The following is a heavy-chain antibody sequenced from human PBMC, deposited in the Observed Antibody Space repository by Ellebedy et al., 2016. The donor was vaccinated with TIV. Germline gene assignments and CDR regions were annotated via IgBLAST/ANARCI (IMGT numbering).Heavy chain of an antibody. CDR3: VREWSGFDF. V-gene: IGHV4-4*02. Sequence: SETLSLXXTVSGGSITKSDYWSWVRQPPGKGLEWIGQVFLRGSASYNPSLVSRVTISVDTSKNQFSLRLTSVTPDDTAVYYCVREWSGFDFWGQGAMVTVSS. CDR2: VFLRGSA. J-gene: IGHJ3*01. D-gene: IGHD2-15*01. CDR1: GGSITKSDY.